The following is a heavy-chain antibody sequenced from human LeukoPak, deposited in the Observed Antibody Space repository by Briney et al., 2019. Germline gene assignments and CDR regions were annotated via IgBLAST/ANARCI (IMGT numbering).Heavy chain of an antibody. CDR3: ARGYYYDSSGPIDY. CDR2: INPNSGGT. J-gene: IGHJ4*02. D-gene: IGHD3-22*01. CDR1: GYTFTGYY. V-gene: IGHV1-2*02. Sequence: GASVKVSFKASGYTFTGYYMHWVRQVPGQGLEWMGWINPNSGGTTYAQKFQGRVTMTRETSISTAYMELSRLRSDDTAVYYCARGYYYDSSGPIDYWGQGTLVTVSS.